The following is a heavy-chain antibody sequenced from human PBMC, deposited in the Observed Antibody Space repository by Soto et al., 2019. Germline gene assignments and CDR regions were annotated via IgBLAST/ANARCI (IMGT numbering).Heavy chain of an antibody. V-gene: IGHV3-23*01. CDR1: GFTFSSYA. D-gene: IGHD6-6*01. Sequence: EVQLLESGGGLVQPGGSLRLSCAASGFTFSSYAMSWVRRAPGKGLEWVSAISGSGGSTYYADSVKGRFTISRDNSKNTLYLQMNSLRAEDTAVYYCAKDFRWMHSSSSGEGYFDYWGQGTLVTVSS. J-gene: IGHJ4*02. CDR3: AKDFRWMHSSSSGEGYFDY. CDR2: ISGSGGST.